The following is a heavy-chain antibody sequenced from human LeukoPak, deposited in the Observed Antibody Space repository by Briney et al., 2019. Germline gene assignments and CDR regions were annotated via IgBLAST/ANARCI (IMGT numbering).Heavy chain of an antibody. V-gene: IGHV1-2*04. CDR3: ATTRGYCSSTSCYTGADY. CDR2: INPNSGGT. CDR1: GYTFTGYY. Sequence: ASVKVSCKASGYTFTGYYMHWVRQAPGQGLEWMGWINPNSGGTNCTQKLQGWVTMTRDTSISTVYMELSSLRSEDTAVYYCATTRGYCSSTSCYTGADYWGQGTLVTVSS. D-gene: IGHD2-2*02. J-gene: IGHJ4*02.